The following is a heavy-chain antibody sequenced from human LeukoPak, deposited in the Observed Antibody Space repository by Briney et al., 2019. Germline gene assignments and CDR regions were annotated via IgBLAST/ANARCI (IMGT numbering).Heavy chain of an antibody. CDR3: CTSGSFYRIDY. J-gene: IGHJ4*02. CDR2: ISYDGSNK. Sequence: PGRSLRLSCVASGFTLSSYGMHWVRQAPGKGLEWVAVISYDGSNKYYADSVKGRFTISRDNSKNTLYLQMNSLRAEDTAMYYCCTSGSFYRIDYWGQGTLVTVSS. V-gene: IGHV3-30*03. CDR1: GFTLSSYG. D-gene: IGHD3-10*01.